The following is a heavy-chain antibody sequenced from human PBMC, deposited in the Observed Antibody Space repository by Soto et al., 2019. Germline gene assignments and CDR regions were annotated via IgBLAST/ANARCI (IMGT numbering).Heavy chain of an antibody. V-gene: IGHV3-48*03. D-gene: IGHD1-26*01. Sequence: PGVSLRLSSAASGCTFSSYEMNWVRQAPGKGLEWVSYISSRGSTICYADSVKGRFTISRDNAKNSLYLQMNSLRAEDTAVYYCARDVKGELGYYYYYGMDVWGQGTTVTVSS. CDR3: ARDVKGELGYYYYYGMDV. CDR1: GCTFSSYE. CDR2: ISSRGSTI. J-gene: IGHJ6*02.